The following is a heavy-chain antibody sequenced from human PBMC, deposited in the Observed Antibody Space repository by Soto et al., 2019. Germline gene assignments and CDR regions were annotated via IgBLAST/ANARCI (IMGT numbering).Heavy chain of an antibody. CDR2: ISYDGSNK. Sequence: PGGSLRLSCAASGFTFSSYGMHWVRQAPGKGLEWVAVISYDGSNKYYADSVKGRFTISRDNSKNTLYLQMNSLRAEDTAVYYCAKDDWAAGSGYNYYYYGMDVWGQGTTVTVSS. CDR3: AKDDWAAGSGYNYYYYGMDV. CDR1: GFTFSSYG. D-gene: IGHD3-3*01. J-gene: IGHJ6*02. V-gene: IGHV3-30*18.